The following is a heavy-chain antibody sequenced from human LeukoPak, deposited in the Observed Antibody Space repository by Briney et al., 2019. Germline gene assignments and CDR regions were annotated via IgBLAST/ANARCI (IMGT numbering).Heavy chain of an antibody. CDR2: INQDGSDK. J-gene: IGHJ4*02. CDR1: RFIFSSYW. Sequence: PGGSLRLSCATSRFIFSSYWMTWVRRTPGKGLEWVASINQDGSDKYYVDSVKGRFTISRDNAKKSLYLEMSSLRAEDTAVYYCARDPYNSSGYFAFWGQGTLVTVSS. CDR3: ARDPYNSSGYFAF. D-gene: IGHD3-22*01. V-gene: IGHV3-7*01.